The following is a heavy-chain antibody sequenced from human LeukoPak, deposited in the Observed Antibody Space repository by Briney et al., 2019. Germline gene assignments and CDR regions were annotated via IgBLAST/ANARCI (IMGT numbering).Heavy chain of an antibody. V-gene: IGHV3-30-3*01. D-gene: IGHD5-18*01. Sequence: GGSLRLSCAASGFTFSSYAMHWVRQAPGKGLEWVAVISYDGSNKYYADSVKGRFTISRDNSKNTLYLQMNSLRAEDTAVYYCARDGSPPYSYGLGSYYFDYWGQGTLVTVSS. J-gene: IGHJ4*02. CDR2: ISYDGSNK. CDR3: ARDGSPPYSYGLGSYYFDY. CDR1: GFTFSSYA.